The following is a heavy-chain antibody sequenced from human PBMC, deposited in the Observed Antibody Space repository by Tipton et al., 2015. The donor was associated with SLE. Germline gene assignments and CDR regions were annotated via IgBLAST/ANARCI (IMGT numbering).Heavy chain of an antibody. D-gene: IGHD3-10*01. V-gene: IGHV4-34*01. CDR2: INHSAST. CDR3: ARDGGDMVRGVIYY. Sequence: TLSLTCAVYGGSFSGYYWSWIRQPPGKGLEWIGEINHSASTNYNPSLKSRVTISVDTSKNQFSLKLSSVTAADTAVYYCARDGGDMVRGVIYYWGQGTLVTVSS. J-gene: IGHJ4*02. CDR1: GGSFSGYY.